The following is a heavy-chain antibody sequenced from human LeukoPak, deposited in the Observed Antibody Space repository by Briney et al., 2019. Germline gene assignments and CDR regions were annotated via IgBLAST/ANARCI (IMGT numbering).Heavy chain of an antibody. CDR2: MNPNSSNT. CDR3: ARQRPTGTTDY. Sequence: ASVKVSCKASGYTFTIYDINWMRQATGQGLEWMGWMNPNSSNTGYAQKFQGRVTMTRNTSISTAYMELSSLRSEDTAVYYCARQRPTGTTDYWGQGTLVTVSS. D-gene: IGHD1-7*01. CDR1: GYTFTIYD. V-gene: IGHV1-8*01. J-gene: IGHJ4*02.